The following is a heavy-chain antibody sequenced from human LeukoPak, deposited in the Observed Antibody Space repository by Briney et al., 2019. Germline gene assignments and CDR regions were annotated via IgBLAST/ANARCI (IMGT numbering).Heavy chain of an antibody. CDR2: IRYDDGNTK. V-gene: IGHV3-30*02. CDR1: GFTFSNYG. CDR3: AKDHVN. Sequence: PGRSLRLSCAASGFTFSNYGMHWVRQAPGKGLEWVATIRYDDGNTKNYADSVKGRFTISRDNSKNTLYLQMNSLRAEDTAVYYCAKDHVNWGQGTLVTVSS. J-gene: IGHJ4*02. D-gene: IGHD3-10*02.